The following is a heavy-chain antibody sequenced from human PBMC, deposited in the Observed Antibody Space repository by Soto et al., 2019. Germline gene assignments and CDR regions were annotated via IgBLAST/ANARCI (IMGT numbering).Heavy chain of an antibody. V-gene: IGHV4-4*07. J-gene: IGHJ5*02. CDR2: VYSSGGT. Sequence: SETLSLTCSVSGGSMSSYYWTWIRQPAVKGLEWIGRVYSSGGTHYNSSLKSRVTISLDTSKNQFSLRLISVTAADTAVYYCARCKPFSDWFDDWGQATWGTVSS. CDR1: GGSMSSYY. CDR3: ARCKPFSDWFDD.